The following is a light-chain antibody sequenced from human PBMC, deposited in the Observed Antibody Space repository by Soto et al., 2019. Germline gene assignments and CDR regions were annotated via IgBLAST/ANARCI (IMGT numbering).Light chain of an antibody. CDR1: QSVSRSY. J-gene: IGKJ5*01. CDR3: QQYGSSPPLT. V-gene: IGKV3-20*01. Sequence: EIVLTQSPGTLSLSPGERATLSCRASQSVSRSYLAWYQQKPGQAPRLLIYGASSMATGIPDRFSGSGSGADFTLTISRLAPEDFAVYYCQQYGSSPPLTFGHGTRREIK. CDR2: GAS.